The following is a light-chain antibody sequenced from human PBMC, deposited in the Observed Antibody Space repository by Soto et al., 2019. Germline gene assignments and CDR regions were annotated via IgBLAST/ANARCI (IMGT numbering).Light chain of an antibody. Sequence: QSALTQPRSVSGSPGQSVTISCTGTSSDVGGYNYVSWYQQHPGKAPKFMIYDVSKRPSGVPDCFSGSKSGNTASLTISGLQAEDEGDYYCCSYAGTYTWVFGGGTKLTVL. CDR2: DVS. V-gene: IGLV2-11*01. CDR3: CSYAGTYTWV. J-gene: IGLJ3*02. CDR1: SSDVGGYNY.